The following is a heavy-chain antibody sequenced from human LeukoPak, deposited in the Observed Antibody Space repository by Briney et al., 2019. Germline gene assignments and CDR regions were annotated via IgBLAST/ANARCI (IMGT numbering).Heavy chain of an antibody. Sequence: SETLSLTCTVSGGSISSYYWSWIRQPAGKGLEWIGRIYTSGSTNYNPSLKSRVTMSVDTSKNQFSLKLSSVTAADTAVYYCARGIELGYCSSTSCPDNDYYYGMDVWGQGTTVTVSS. V-gene: IGHV4-4*07. D-gene: IGHD2-2*01. CDR2: IYTSGST. CDR3: ARGIELGYCSSTSCPDNDYYYGMDV. CDR1: GGSISSYY. J-gene: IGHJ6*02.